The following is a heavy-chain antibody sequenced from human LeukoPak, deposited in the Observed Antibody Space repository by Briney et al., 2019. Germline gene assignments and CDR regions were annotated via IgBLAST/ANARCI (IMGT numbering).Heavy chain of an antibody. CDR2: ISYDGSNE. V-gene: IGHV3-30*04. Sequence: PGGSLRLSCAASGFTFSSYVMHWVRQAPGKGLEWAAIISYDGSNEYYADSVKGRFTISRDNAKNSLYLQMNSLRAEDTAVYYCARDYGGSSPFDYWGQGTLVTVSS. J-gene: IGHJ4*02. CDR3: ARDYGGSSPFDY. D-gene: IGHD4-23*01. CDR1: GFTFSSYV.